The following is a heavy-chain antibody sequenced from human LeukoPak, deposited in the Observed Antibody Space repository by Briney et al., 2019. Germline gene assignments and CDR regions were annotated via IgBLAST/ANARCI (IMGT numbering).Heavy chain of an antibody. Sequence: SETLSLTCTVSGGSISSYYWSWIRQPPGKGLEWIGHIYTSGSTNYNPSLKSRVTISVDTSKNQFSLKLSSVTAADTAVYYCARGYDYYDSSGLDYWGQGTLVTVSS. J-gene: IGHJ4*02. CDR2: IYTSGST. V-gene: IGHV4-59*01. CDR1: GGSISSYY. CDR3: ARGYDYYDSSGLDY. D-gene: IGHD3-22*01.